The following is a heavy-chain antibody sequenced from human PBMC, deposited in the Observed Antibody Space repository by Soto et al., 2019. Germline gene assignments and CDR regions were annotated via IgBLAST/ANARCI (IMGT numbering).Heavy chain of an antibody. D-gene: IGHD1-20*01. J-gene: IGHJ4*01. V-gene: IGHV3-48*03. CDR3: ARENLTYPSCFDY. Sequence: EVQLVESGGGLIQPGGSLRLSCEASGFTFRNYEINWVRQAPGKGLEWISYIGSAGRTIYYADSVKGRFTISRDNAKNSLYLQMNSLRVEDTAVYYCARENLTYPSCFDYWGHGSLVTVSS. CDR1: GFTFRNYE. CDR2: IGSAGRTI.